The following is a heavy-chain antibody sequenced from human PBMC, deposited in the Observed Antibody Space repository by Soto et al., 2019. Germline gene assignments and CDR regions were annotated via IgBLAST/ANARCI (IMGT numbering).Heavy chain of an antibody. V-gene: IGHV4-34*01. CDR3: ARGRGSSSWGYSWFDP. J-gene: IGHJ5*02. CDR1: GGSFSGYY. CDR2: INHSGST. Sequence: LSLTCAVYGGSFSGYYWSWIRQPPGKGLEWIGEINHSGSTNYNPSLKSRVTISVDTSKNQFSLKLSSVTAADTAVYYCARGRGSSSWGYSWFDPWGQGTLVTVSS. D-gene: IGHD6-13*01.